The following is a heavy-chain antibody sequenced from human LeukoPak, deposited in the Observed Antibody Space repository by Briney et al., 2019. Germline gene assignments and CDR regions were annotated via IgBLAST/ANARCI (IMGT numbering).Heavy chain of an antibody. CDR1: GFTLSSYA. V-gene: IGHV3-23*01. CDR3: ARDLMGIAYRGAFYY. J-gene: IGHJ4*02. D-gene: IGHD6-13*01. CDR2: ISDTGNT. Sequence: GGSLRLSCAASGFTLSSYAMSWVRQAPGKGLEWVSAISDTGNTYHADSVKGRFTISRDSSKNTLFLQMNSLRAEDTAVYYCARDLMGIAYRGAFYYWGQGTLVTVSS.